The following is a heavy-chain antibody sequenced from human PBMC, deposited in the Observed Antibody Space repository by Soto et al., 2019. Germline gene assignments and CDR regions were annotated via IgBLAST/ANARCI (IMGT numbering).Heavy chain of an antibody. J-gene: IGHJ6*02. CDR2: INNRGNT. CDR3: LMVTYSGWDV. D-gene: IGHD5-18*01. CDR1: GSSFTTYY. Sequence: SETLSLTCALSGSSFTTYYWTWIRQPPGKGLDWIGEINNRGNTNYNPSLKNRVNISLNTSKTHFSQQLTSLTAADTAVYYCLMVTYSGWDVWGQGTTVT. V-gene: IGHV4-34*01.